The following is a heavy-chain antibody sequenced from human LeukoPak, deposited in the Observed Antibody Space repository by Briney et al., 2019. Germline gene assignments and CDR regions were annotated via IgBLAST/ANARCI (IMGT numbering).Heavy chain of an antibody. Sequence: PGGSLRLSCAASGFTFSNYGMHWVRQAPGKGLEWVAFVHYDGSNKYYAASVKGRFTISRDNSKNALYVQMNSLRTEDTAVYYCVKDQGQVYGYFDYWAQGTLVTVSS. CDR2: VHYDGSNK. D-gene: IGHD1-14*01. J-gene: IGHJ4*02. CDR1: GFTFSNYG. V-gene: IGHV3-30*02. CDR3: VKDQGQVYGYFDY.